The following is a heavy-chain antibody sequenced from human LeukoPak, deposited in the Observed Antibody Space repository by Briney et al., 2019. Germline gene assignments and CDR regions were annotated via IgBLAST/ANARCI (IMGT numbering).Heavy chain of an antibody. CDR3: AKDSYDSSGYYFDY. J-gene: IGHJ4*02. CDR2: VRWNSGSI. D-gene: IGHD3-22*01. V-gene: IGHV3-9*01. CDR1: GFTFYDYA. Sequence: GGSLRLSCAASGFTFYDYAMHWVRQAPGKGLEWVSGVRWNSGSIGHAASVKGRFTISRDNAKNSLYLQMNSLRAEDTALYYCAKDSYDSSGYYFDYWGQGTLVTVSS.